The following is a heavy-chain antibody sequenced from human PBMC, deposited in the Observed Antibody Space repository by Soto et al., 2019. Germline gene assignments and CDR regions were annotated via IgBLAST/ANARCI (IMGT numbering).Heavy chain of an antibody. CDR1: GASIRSYY. CDR2: LYHIGST. J-gene: IGHJ6*02. D-gene: IGHD2-2*01. V-gene: IGHV4-38-2*02. CDR3: RSSTSCYDESCVDV. Sequence: SETLSLTCSVSGASIRSYYWAWIRQPPGRGLEWIGSLYHIGSTHYNTSLKSRVTISVDTSKNHFSLELSSVTAADTAIYYCRSSTSCYDESCVDVWGQGTMVTVS.